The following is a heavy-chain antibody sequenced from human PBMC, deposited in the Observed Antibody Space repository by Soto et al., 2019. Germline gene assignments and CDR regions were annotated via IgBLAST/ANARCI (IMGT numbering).Heavy chain of an antibody. J-gene: IGHJ5*02. V-gene: IGHV4-59*08. CDR3: ARAPEYSGSYYGWFDP. D-gene: IGHD1-26*01. CDR2: IYYSGST. CDR1: GGSISSYY. Sequence: SETLSLTCTVSGGSISSYYWSWIRQPPGKGLEWIGYIYYSGSTNYNPSLKIRVTISVDTSKNQFSLKLSSVTAADTAVYYCARAPEYSGSYYGWFDPWGQGTLVTVSS.